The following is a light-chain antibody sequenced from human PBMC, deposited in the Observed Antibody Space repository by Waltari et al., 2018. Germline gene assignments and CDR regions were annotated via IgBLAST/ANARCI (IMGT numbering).Light chain of an antibody. CDR2: DVV. Sequence: QSALTQPASVSGSPGQSITISCTGTGSDVGGFSFVSWYQQHPGKAPKRMIYDVVNRPSGVPSRFSGSKSGNTASLTISGLRAEDEADYFCSSYTTDNTRVFGGGTKLTVL. J-gene: IGLJ3*02. CDR1: GSDVGGFSF. CDR3: SSYTTDNTRV. V-gene: IGLV2-14*01.